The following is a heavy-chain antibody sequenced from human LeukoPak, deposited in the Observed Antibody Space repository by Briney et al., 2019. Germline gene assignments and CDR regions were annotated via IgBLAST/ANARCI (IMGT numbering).Heavy chain of an antibody. J-gene: IGHJ4*02. Sequence: GRSLRLSCAASGFSFSNYGIHWVRQAPGKGLEWVAVIWYDGSNKYYADSVKGRFTISRDNSKNTLYLQMNSLRAEDTAVYYCAKDRGGYYYYFDYWGQGTLVTVSS. CDR3: AKDRGGYYYYFDY. CDR2: IWYDGSNK. D-gene: IGHD3-22*01. V-gene: IGHV3-33*06. CDR1: GFSFSNYG.